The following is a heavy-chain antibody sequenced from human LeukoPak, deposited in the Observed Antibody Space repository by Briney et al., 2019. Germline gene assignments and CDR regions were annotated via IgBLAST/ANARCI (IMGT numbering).Heavy chain of an antibody. D-gene: IGHD3-10*01. CDR2: INPNSGGT. CDR3: ARDYASGSYHPLD. Sequence: ASVKVSCKASGYTFTGHFMHWVRQAPGQGLEWMGWINPNSGGTNYAQKFQGRVTMTRDTSINTAYMELSRLRSDDTAVYYCARDYASGSYHPLDWGQGTLVTVSS. V-gene: IGHV1-2*02. CDR1: GYTFTGHF. J-gene: IGHJ4*02.